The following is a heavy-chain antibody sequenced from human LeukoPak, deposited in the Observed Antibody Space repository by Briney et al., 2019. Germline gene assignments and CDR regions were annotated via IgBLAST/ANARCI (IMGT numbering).Heavy chain of an antibody. CDR1: GGSISSGGYS. J-gene: IGHJ4*02. Sequence: SETLFLTRAVSGGSISSGGYSWSWIRQPPGKGLEWIGYIYHSGSTYYNPSLKSRVTISVDRSKNQFSLKLSSVTAADTAVYYYATYGPTSGGYTFEYWGQGILVTVSS. D-gene: IGHD2-15*01. CDR3: ATYGPTSGGYTFEY. V-gene: IGHV4-30-2*01. CDR2: IYHSGST.